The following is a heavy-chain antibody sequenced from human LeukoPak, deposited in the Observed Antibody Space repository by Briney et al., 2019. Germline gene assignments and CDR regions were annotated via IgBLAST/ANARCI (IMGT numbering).Heavy chain of an antibody. CDR2: IQGDGGDT. D-gene: IGHD3-22*01. CDR1: GFTFRSYW. V-gene: IGHV3-74*01. Sequence: GGSLRLSCAASGFTFRSYWMSWIRQSPGKELLWVSRIQGDGGDTSYADSVKGRFTISRDNAKNTLYLQMDGLAAEDTAVYYCARGLYYDTAGSPFDLWGQGTLVIASS. CDR3: ARGLYYDTAGSPFDL. J-gene: IGHJ4*02.